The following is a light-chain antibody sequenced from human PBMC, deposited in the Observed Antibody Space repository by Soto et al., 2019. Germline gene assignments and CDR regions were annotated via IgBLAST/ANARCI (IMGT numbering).Light chain of an antibody. CDR2: SNI. CDR1: NSNIGSNT. Sequence: QSVLTQSPSASGTPGQRVTISCSGGNSNIGSNTVNWYQQLPGTAPKLLIYSNIQRPSGVPDRFSGTKSGTSASLAISGLQSEDEADYYCAAWDDSLNGLIFGGGTKVTVL. CDR3: AAWDDSLNGLI. J-gene: IGLJ2*01. V-gene: IGLV1-44*01.